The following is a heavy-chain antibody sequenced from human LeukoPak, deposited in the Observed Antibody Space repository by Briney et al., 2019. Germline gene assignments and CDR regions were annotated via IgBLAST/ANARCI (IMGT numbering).Heavy chain of an antibody. CDR3: ARDPMVYGGAWRY. Sequence: SVKVSCKASGGTFSSYAISWVRQAPGQGLEWMGGIIPIFGTANYAQKSQGRVTITADESTSTAYMELSSLRSEDTAVYYCARDPMVYGGAWRYWGQGTLVTVSS. CDR1: GGTFSSYA. V-gene: IGHV1-69*13. J-gene: IGHJ4*02. CDR2: IIPIFGTA. D-gene: IGHD2-8*01.